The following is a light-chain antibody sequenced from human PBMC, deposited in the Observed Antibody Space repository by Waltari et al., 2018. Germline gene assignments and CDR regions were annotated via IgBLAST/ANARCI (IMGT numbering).Light chain of an antibody. J-gene: IGLJ2*01. Sequence: SALTQPPSASGTPGQTVTIFCSGGNSNIGSNVVNWYQQVPGTAPKLLIYSNTYRPSGVPDRFSGSKSGTSASLAISGIQSDDEGDYYCATWDDRLTGVVFGGGTQVTVL. CDR2: SNT. V-gene: IGLV1-44*01. CDR3: ATWDDRLTGVV. CDR1: NSNIGSNV.